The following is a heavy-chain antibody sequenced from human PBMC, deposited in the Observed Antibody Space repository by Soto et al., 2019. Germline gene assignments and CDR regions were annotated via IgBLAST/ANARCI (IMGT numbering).Heavy chain of an antibody. J-gene: IGHJ4*02. V-gene: IGHV3-30*18. CDR1: GFTFSSYG. CDR2: ISYDGSNK. Sequence: QVQLVESGGGVVQPGRSLRLSCAASGFTFSSYGMHRVRQAPGKGLEWVAVISYDGSNKYYADSVKGRFTISRDNSKNTLYLQMNSLRAEDTAVYYCAKGEYGGYVDYWGQGTLVTVSS. CDR3: AKGEYGGYVDY. D-gene: IGHD2-15*01.